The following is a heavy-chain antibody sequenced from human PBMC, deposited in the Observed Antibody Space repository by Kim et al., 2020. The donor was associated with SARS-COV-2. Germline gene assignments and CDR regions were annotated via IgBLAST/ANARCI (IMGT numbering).Heavy chain of an antibody. D-gene: IGHD6-19*01. CDR2: IKQDGSRE. V-gene: IGHV3-7*03. CDR1: GFPYAGFSFGSYW. Sequence: GGSLRLSCAASGFPYAGFSFGSYWMSWVRQAPGKGLEWVASIKQDGSREYYVDSLSGRFTISRDNAHNSLYLEVTSLRAEDTAVYYFAKTVGGRIDAFDIWGQGTMVTVSS. CDR3: AKTVGGRIDAFDI. J-gene: IGHJ3*02.